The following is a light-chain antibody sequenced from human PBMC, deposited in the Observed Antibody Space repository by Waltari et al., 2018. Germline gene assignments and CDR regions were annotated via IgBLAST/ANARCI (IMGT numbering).Light chain of an antibody. Sequence: DIVLTQSPDSLAVSLGKRATINCKSSQSVVFSSNNKNYLAWYQQKPGQPPKLLITWASTRESGVPDRFSGSGSETDFTLTISSLQAEDVAVYYCQQCYTFPYTFGQGTKLEIK. CDR3: QQCYTFPYT. V-gene: IGKV4-1*01. J-gene: IGKJ2*01. CDR2: WAS. CDR1: QSVVFSSNNKNY.